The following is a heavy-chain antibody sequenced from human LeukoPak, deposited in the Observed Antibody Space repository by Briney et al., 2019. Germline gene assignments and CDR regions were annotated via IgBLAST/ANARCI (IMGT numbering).Heavy chain of an antibody. J-gene: IGHJ4*02. CDR2: INPSGSSA. Sequence: ASVRVSCQASGYTFINYYIHWLGQAPRQGLEWMGIINPSGSSASYAQKFQGRVTMTRDTSTSTVYMELSSLRSEDTAVYYCPRGSRYFDYWGQGTLVTVSS. V-gene: IGHV1-46*01. CDR1: GYTFINYY. D-gene: IGHD3-10*01. CDR3: PRGSRYFDY.